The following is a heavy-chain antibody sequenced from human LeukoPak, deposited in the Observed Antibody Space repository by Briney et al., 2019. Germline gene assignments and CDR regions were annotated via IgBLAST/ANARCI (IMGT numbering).Heavy chain of an antibody. J-gene: IGHJ4*02. V-gene: IGHV3-23*01. CDR2: ISASGLVA. CDR3: AKAIYCSGGACHGIDF. Sequence: GGSPRLSCAASGFTFSSYAMTWVRQAPGKGLEWVSIISASGLVAYYADSVKGRFTISRDNSNNTVFLQMKGLRDEDTALYYCAKAIYCSGGACHGIDFWGQGSLVTVSS. D-gene: IGHD2-15*01. CDR1: GFTFSSYA.